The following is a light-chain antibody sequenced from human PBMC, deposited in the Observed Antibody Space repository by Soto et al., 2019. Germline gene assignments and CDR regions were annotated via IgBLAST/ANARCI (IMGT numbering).Light chain of an antibody. CDR2: GAS. CDR3: RQYGSSPSYT. V-gene: IGKV3-20*01. Sequence: EIVLTQSPGTLSLSRGERATLSCRASQSVSSSSYLAWYQQKPGQAPRLLIYGASSRATGIPDRFSGSGSATDFTLTISRLEPEDSAVYYCRQYGSSPSYTFGQGTKLEIK. CDR1: QSVSSSSY. J-gene: IGKJ2*01.